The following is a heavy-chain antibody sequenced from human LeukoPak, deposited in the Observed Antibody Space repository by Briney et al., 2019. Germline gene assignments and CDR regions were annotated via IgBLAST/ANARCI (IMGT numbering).Heavy chain of an antibody. D-gene: IGHD2-15*01. CDR3: ARDSRYSLDY. J-gene: IGHJ4*02. CDR1: GFTFGSYW. V-gene: IGHV3-7*04. CDR2: MEQDGSEK. Sequence: GGSLRLSCAASGFTFGSYWMTWVRQAPGKGPEWVANMEQDGSEKHYVDSVKGRFTISRDNAKNSLYLQMSSLRAEDTAVYYCARDSRYSLDYWGQGTLVTVSS.